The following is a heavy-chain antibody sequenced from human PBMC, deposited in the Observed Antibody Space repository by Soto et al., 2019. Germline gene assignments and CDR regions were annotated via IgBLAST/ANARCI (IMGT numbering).Heavy chain of an antibody. Sequence: QVQLVQSGAEVKKPGSSVKVSCKASGGTFSSYAISWVRQAPGQGLEWMGGIIPIFGTANYAQKFQGRVTITADESTVTAYRELSTLRSEDTAVYYCARDGGGTILLDYWGQGTLVTVSS. D-gene: IGHD2-2*01. J-gene: IGHJ4*02. CDR1: GGTFSSYA. CDR2: IIPIFGTA. CDR3: ARDGGGTILLDY. V-gene: IGHV1-69*12.